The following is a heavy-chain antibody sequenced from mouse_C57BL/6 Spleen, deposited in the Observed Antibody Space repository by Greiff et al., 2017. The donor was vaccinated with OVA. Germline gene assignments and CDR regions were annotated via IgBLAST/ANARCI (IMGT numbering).Heavy chain of an antibody. D-gene: IGHD2-4*01. CDR2: INPSSGYT. Sequence: QVQLQQSGAELAKPGASVKLSCKASGYTFTSYWMHWVKQRPGQGLEWIGYINPSSGYTKYNQKFKDKATLTADKSSSTAYMQLSSLTYEDSAVYYCAREMLGDYDYFDYWGQGTTLTVSS. CDR1: GYTFTSYW. V-gene: IGHV1-7*01. CDR3: AREMLGDYDYFDY. J-gene: IGHJ2*01.